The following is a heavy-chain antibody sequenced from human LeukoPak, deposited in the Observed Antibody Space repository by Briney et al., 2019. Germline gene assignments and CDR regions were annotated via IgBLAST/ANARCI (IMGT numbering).Heavy chain of an antibody. CDR1: GFTISSNY. V-gene: IGHV3-53*01. CDR3: ARLSYSGSYYFFDY. D-gene: IGHD1-26*01. J-gene: IGHJ4*02. CDR2: IYSGGST. Sequence: GGSLRLSCVVSGFTISSNYMSWVRQAPGKGLEWGSIIYSGGSTYYADSVKGRFTISGDNSKNTLYLQMNSLRAEDTAVYYCARLSYSGSYYFFDYWGQGALVSVSS.